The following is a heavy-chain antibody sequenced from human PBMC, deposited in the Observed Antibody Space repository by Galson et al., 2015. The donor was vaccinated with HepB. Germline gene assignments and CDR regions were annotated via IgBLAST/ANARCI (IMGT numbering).Heavy chain of an antibody. J-gene: IGHJ3*02. CDR2: IYPGDPDT. V-gene: IGHV5-51*01. Sequence: QSGAEVKKPGESLKISCKGSGYSFTTYWIDWVRQMPGKGLEWMGIIYPGDPDTRYSPSFQGQVTISADKSISTAYLQWSSLKASDTAMYYCARLMAFMTTVTIHEAFDIWGQGTMVTVSS. CDR3: ARLMAFMTTVTIHEAFDI. D-gene: IGHD4-17*01. CDR1: GYSFTTYW.